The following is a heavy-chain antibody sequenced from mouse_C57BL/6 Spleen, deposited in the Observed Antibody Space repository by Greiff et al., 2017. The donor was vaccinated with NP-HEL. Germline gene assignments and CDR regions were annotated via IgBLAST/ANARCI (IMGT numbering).Heavy chain of an antibody. Sequence: VKLQQPGAELVKPGASVKMSCKASGYTFTSYWITWVKQRPGQGLEWIGDIYPGSGSTNYNEKFKSKATLTVDTSSSTAYMQLSSLTSEDSAVYYCARSRTTVPSPLFDYWGQGTTLTVSS. D-gene: IGHD1-1*01. CDR1: GYTFTSYW. CDR2: IYPGSGST. CDR3: ARSRTTVPSPLFDY. V-gene: IGHV1-55*01. J-gene: IGHJ2*01.